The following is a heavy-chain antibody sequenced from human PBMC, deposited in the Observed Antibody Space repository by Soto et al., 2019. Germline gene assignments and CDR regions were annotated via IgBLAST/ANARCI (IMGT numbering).Heavy chain of an antibody. Sequence: VKVSCKASEGTFSSFAISWVRQPPEQGLEGMGGIIPTFGTENYAQKFQGRVTITADESTSTAYMELSSLISEDTAVYYCARDSPLTLTRKTDLKQNWNYDRYGMDVWGQGTTVTVSS. CDR2: IIPTFGTE. D-gene: IGHD1-7*01. J-gene: IGHJ6*02. CDR1: EGTFSSFA. V-gene: IGHV1-69*13. CDR3: ARDSPLTLTRKTDLKQNWNYDRYGMDV.